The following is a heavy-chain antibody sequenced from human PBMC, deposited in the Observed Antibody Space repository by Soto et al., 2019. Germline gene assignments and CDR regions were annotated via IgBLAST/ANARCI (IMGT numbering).Heavy chain of an antibody. Sequence: QLHLVQSGAVVKKPGASVTVSCSASGYPVTAYYMHWVRQAPGRGLEWMGGINPATGAAKYTQTFPGRVTMTRATSKSKVFLELSGPTPEDTAVFYCARGGGVGVAGSAAFDMWGQGTLVTVSS. V-gene: IGHV1-2*02. CDR3: ARGGGVGVAGSAAFDM. CDR1: GYPVTAYY. CDR2: INPATGAA. D-gene: IGHD3-3*01. J-gene: IGHJ3*02.